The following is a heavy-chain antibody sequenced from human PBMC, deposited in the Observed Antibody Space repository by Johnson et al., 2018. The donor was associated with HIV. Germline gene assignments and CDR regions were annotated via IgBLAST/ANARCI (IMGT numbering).Heavy chain of an antibody. Sequence: VQLVESGGGVVQPGRSLRLSCSASGFTFSSYAMTWVRQAPGNGLEWVANIKQDGSEKNYADSVKGRFTISRDNAKNTLYLQMGSLRAEDTAMYYCSKLVHYNNVDIWGQGTMVTVSS. CDR2: IKQDGSEK. D-gene: IGHD3-10*01. J-gene: IGHJ3*02. CDR1: GFTFSSYA. V-gene: IGHV3-7*01. CDR3: SKLVHYNNVDI.